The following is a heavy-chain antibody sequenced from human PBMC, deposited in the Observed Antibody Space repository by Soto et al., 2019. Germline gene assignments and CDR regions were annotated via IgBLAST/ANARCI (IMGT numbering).Heavy chain of an antibody. D-gene: IGHD5-18*01. CDR2: IYSSSAT. CDR3: ARVDTYDYYYAMDV. J-gene: IGHJ6*02. Sequence: VGSLRLSCAASGFTVTSNYMNWVRQPPGKGLEWVSIIYSSSATYYADSVKGRFTITRDKSKNTLYLQMRNLRAEDTAIYYCARVDTYDYYYAMDVWGQGTTVTVSS. V-gene: IGHV3-53*01. CDR1: GFTVTSNY.